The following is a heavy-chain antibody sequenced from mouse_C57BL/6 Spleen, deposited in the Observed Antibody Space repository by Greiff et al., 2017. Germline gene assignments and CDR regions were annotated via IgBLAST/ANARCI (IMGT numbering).Heavy chain of an antibody. V-gene: IGHV1-15*01. CDR3: TRPYPYYYARDY. Sequence: QVQLQQSGAELVRPGASVTLSCKASGYTFTDYEMHWVKQTPVHGLEWIGAIDPETGGTAYNQKFKGKAILTADKSSSTAYMELRSLTSEDSAVYYCTRPYPYYYARDYWGQGNSVTVTS. D-gene: IGHD2-10*01. CDR2: IDPETGGT. CDR1: GYTFTDYE. J-gene: IGHJ4*01.